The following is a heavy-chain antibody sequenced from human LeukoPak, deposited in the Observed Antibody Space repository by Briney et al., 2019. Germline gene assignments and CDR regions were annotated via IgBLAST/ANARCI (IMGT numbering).Heavy chain of an antibody. CDR1: GYTFTSYY. Sequence: GASVKVSCKASGYTFTSYYMHWVRQAPGQGLEWMGIINPSGGNTSYAQKFQGRVTMTRDTSTSTVYMELSSLRSEDTAVYYCARAEVGATHLDYWGQGTLVTVSS. CDR3: ARAEVGATHLDY. J-gene: IGHJ4*02. D-gene: IGHD1-26*01. CDR2: INPSGGNT. V-gene: IGHV1-46*01.